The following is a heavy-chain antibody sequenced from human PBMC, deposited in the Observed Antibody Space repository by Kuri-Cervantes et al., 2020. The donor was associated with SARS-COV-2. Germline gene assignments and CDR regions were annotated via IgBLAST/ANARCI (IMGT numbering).Heavy chain of an antibody. CDR1: GGSFSGYY. CDR3: ARGNELWGNHFDY. V-gene: IGHV4-34*01. J-gene: IGHJ4*02. CDR2: INHSGST. D-gene: IGHD5-18*01. Sequence: GSLRLSCAVYGGSFSGYYWSWIRQPPGKGLEWIGEINHSGSTNYNPSLKSRVTISVDTSKNQFSLKLSSVTAADTAVYYCARGNELWGNHFDYWGQGTLVTVSS.